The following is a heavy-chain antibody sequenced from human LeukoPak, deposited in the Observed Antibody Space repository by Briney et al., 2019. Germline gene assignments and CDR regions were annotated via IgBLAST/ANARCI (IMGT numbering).Heavy chain of an antibody. J-gene: IGHJ5*02. D-gene: IGHD6-13*01. V-gene: IGHV3-11*01. CDR3: ARNIPSSWSWGWFDP. Sequence: KPRGSLRLSCAASGFTFSDYYMSSIRQAPGKGLEWVSYISSSGSTIYYADSVKGRFTISRDNAKNSLYLQMNSLRAEDTAVYYCARNIPSSWSWGWFDPWGQGTLVTVSS. CDR1: GFTFSDYY. CDR2: ISSSGSTI.